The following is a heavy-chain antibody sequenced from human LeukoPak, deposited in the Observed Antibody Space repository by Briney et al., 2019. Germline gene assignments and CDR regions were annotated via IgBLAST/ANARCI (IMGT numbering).Heavy chain of an antibody. J-gene: IGHJ3*02. CDR1: GFTFSTYN. Sequence: GGSLRLSCAASGFTFSTYNMNWVRRAPGKGLEWVSYISSSSSAISYADSVKGRFTISRDNAKNSLYLQMNSLRAEDTGVYYCVRARYCSGGSCLGYDAFDIWGQGTMVTVSS. V-gene: IGHV3-48*01. CDR3: VRARYCSGGSCLGYDAFDI. CDR2: ISSSSSAI. D-gene: IGHD2-15*01.